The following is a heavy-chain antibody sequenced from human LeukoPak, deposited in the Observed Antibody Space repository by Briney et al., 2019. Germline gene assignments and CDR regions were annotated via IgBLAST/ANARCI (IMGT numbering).Heavy chain of an antibody. V-gene: IGHV3-21*01. Sequence: PGGSLRLSCAASGFTFSSYSMNWVRQAPGKGLEWASSISSSSSYIYYADSVKGRFTISRDNAKSSLYLQMNSLRAEDTAVYYCARDSSRYCSSTSCYAWGQGTLVTVSS. CDR3: ARDSSRYCSSTSCYA. D-gene: IGHD2-2*01. J-gene: IGHJ5*02. CDR1: GFTFSSYS. CDR2: ISSSSSYI.